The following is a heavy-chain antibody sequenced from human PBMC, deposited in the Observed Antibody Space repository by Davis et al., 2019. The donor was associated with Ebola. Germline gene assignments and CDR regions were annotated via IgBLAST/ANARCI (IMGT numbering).Heavy chain of an antibody. V-gene: IGHV5-51*01. CDR3: ASLRRTITGMDDAFDI. D-gene: IGHD1-1*01. Sequence: GESLNTSCKDSGNSFTRHWIGWVRQIPEKRLEWIGIILTGDSDTIYSPSFRGQVTISADRSIKTAFLQWSSLKASDTAMYYCASLRRTITGMDDAFDIWGQGTMVTVSS. CDR1: GNSFTRHW. CDR2: ILTGDSDT. J-gene: IGHJ3*02.